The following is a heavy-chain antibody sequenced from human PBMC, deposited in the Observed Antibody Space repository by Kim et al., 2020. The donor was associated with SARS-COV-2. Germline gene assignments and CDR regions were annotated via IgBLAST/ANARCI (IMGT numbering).Heavy chain of an antibody. CDR2: ISSSSTI. V-gene: IGHV3-48*04. CDR3: ARGGYCTNGVCSSLAFDI. D-gene: IGHD2-8*01. Sequence: GGSLRLSCAASGFTFSSYSMNWVRQAPGKGLEWVSYISSSSTIYYADSVKGRFTISRDNAKNSLYLQMNSLRAEDTAVYYCARGGYCTNGVCSSLAFDIWGQGTMVTVSS. J-gene: IGHJ3*02. CDR1: GFTFSSYS.